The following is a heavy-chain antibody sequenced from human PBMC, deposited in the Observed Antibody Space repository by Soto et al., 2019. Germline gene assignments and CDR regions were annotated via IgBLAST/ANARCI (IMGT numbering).Heavy chain of an antibody. CDR1: GFTFTDYW. CDR3: ARGARGYYYMDV. J-gene: IGHJ6*03. V-gene: IGHV3-74*01. Sequence: VQLVESGGGLVQPGGSLRLSCAASGFTFTDYWMHWVRQVPGEGLVWVSRVKYDVSSTNYADSVTGRFTICRDDAEDTLYLQTISLRNEDTAVYFCARGARGYYYMDVWGKGTTVTVSS. D-gene: IGHD3-10*01. CDR2: VKYDVSST.